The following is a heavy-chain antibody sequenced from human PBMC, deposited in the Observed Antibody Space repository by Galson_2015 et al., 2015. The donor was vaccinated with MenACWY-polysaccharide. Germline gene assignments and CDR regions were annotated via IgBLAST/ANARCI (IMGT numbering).Heavy chain of an antibody. CDR3: ARAGLVDLDY. D-gene: IGHD6-19*01. V-gene: IGHV3-48*01. J-gene: IGHJ4*02. Sequence: SLRLSCAASGFTFSLYSMHWVRQAPGKGLEWVSYISSSSTTIYYADSVKGRFTISRDNAKNSLHLQMNSLRAEDTAVYYCARAGLVDLDYWGQGTLVTVSS. CDR1: GFTFSLYS. CDR2: ISSSSTTI.